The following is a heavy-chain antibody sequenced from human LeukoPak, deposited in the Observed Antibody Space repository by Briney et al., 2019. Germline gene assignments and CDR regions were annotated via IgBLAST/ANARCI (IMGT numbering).Heavy chain of an antibody. CDR2: IYYSGST. CDR1: GGAISSSSYY. V-gene: IGHV4-39*07. Sequence: SETLSLTCTVSGGAISSSSYYWGWIRQPPGKGLEWIGSIYYSGSTYYNPSLKSRVTISVDTSKNQFSLKLSSVTAADTAVYYCAGYETAYDYWGQGTLVTVSS. D-gene: IGHD2-2*01. CDR3: AGYETAYDY. J-gene: IGHJ4*02.